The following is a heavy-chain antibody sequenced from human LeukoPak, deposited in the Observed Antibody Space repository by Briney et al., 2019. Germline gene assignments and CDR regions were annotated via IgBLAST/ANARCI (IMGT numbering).Heavy chain of an antibody. J-gene: IGHJ4*02. D-gene: IGHD6-19*01. CDR2: IYTSGST. V-gene: IGHV4-61*02. CDR1: GGSISSGSYY. Sequence: SETLSLTCTVSGGSISSGSYYWSWIRQPAGKGLKWIGRIYTSGSTNYNPSLKSRVTISVDTSKNQFSLKLSSVTAADTAVYYCAKLGQVAGTGGDYWGQGMLVTVSS. CDR3: AKLGQVAGTGGDY.